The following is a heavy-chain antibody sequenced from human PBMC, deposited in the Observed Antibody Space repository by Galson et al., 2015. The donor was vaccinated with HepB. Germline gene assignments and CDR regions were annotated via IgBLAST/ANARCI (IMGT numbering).Heavy chain of an antibody. J-gene: IGHJ6*02. CDR3: AREGEGGVATIQRGYYYYGMDV. CDR2: IIPIFGTA. Sequence: SVKVSCKASGGTFSSYAISWVRQAPGQGLEWMGGIIPIFGTANYAQKFQGRVTITADKSTSTAYMELSSLRSEDTAVYYCAREGEGGVATIQRGYYYYGMDVWGQGTTVTVSS. V-gene: IGHV1-69*06. D-gene: IGHD5-12*01. CDR1: GGTFSSYA.